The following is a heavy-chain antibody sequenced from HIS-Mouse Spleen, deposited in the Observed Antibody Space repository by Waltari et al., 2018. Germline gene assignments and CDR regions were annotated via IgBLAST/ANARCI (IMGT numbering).Heavy chain of an antibody. CDR1: GGSISSSSYY. CDR3: AREIPYSSSWYDWYFDL. D-gene: IGHD6-13*01. Sequence: QLQLQESGPGLVKPSETLSLTCTVSGGSISSSSYYWGWIRQPPGKGLEWIGSIYYSGSTYDNPSLKIRVTISVDTSKNQFSLKLSSVTAADTAVYYCAREIPYSSSWYDWYFDLWGRGTLVTVSS. CDR2: IYYSGST. J-gene: IGHJ2*01. V-gene: IGHV4-39*07.